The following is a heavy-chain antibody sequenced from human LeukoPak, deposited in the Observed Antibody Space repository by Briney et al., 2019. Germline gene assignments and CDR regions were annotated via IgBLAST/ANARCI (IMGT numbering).Heavy chain of an antibody. J-gene: IGHJ5*02. Sequence: GGSLRLSCTASGSTFSNYWMSWVRQAPGKGLEWVANIKRDGSEKYYVGSVRGRFTISRDNDENSLYLQMNSLRAEDTAMYYCARNQGSAAVSGNWFDPWGQGTLVTVSS. CDR3: ARNQGSAAVSGNWFDP. V-gene: IGHV3-7*01. CDR1: GSTFSNYW. CDR2: IKRDGSEK. D-gene: IGHD6-13*01.